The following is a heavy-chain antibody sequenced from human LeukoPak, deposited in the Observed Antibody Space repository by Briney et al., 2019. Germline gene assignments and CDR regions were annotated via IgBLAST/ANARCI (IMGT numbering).Heavy chain of an antibody. J-gene: IGHJ3*02. CDR3: AKPEGEVVTPYDAFDI. CDR1: GFTFSSYA. V-gene: IGHV3-23*01. CDR2: ISGSGGST. D-gene: IGHD2-15*01. Sequence: GGSLRLSCAASGFTFSSYAMSWVRQAPGKGLEWVSAISGSGGSTYYADSVKGRFTISRDDSKNTLYLQMNSLRAEDTAVYYCAKPEGEVVTPYDAFDIWGQGTMVTVSS.